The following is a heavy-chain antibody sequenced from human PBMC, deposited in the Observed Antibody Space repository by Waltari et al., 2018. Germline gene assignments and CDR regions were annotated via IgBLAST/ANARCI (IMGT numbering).Heavy chain of an antibody. J-gene: IGHJ3*02. Sequence: QVQLQESGPGLVKPSETLSLTCTVSGGSISSYYWSWIRQPPGKGLERIGYIYYSGSTNYNPSLKSRVTISVDTSKNQFSLKLSSVTAADTAVYYCARAKYYMDAFDIWGQGTMVTVSS. D-gene: IGHD1-26*01. CDR1: GGSISSYY. V-gene: IGHV4-59*01. CDR3: ARAKYYMDAFDI. CDR2: IYYSGST.